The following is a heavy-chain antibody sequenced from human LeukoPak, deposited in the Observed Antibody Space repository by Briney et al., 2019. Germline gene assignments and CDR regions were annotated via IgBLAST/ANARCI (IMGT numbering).Heavy chain of an antibody. CDR2: INAANGNT. J-gene: IGHJ4*02. Sequence: ASVKVSCKTSGFNFITYTMHWVRQAPGQRLEWMGWINAANGNTQYSQKFQGRVTITRDTSASTAYMELSSLRSEDTAVYYCARGGEYQLLVFLWGQGTLVTVSS. CDR1: GFNFITYT. V-gene: IGHV1-3*01. D-gene: IGHD2-2*01. CDR3: ARGGEYQLLVFL.